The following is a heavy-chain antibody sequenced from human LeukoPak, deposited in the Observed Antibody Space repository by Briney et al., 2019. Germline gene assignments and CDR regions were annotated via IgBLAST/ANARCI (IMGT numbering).Heavy chain of an antibody. V-gene: IGHV1-2*02. CDR3: ARGAECGSFAY. J-gene: IGHJ4*02. Sequence: GASVKVSCKASGYTFSGYFMHWVRQAPGQGLEWMGWLNPNNGGTNYAQRFQGRVTMTRDTPISTAYMELSRLTSDDTAVYFCARGAECGSFAYWGQGTMVTVSS. D-gene: IGHD3-3*01. CDR2: LNPNNGGT. CDR1: GYTFSGYF.